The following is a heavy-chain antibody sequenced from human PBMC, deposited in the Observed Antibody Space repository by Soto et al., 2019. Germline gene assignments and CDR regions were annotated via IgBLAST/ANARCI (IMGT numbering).Heavy chain of an antibody. J-gene: IGHJ3*02. D-gene: IGHD3-3*01. Sequence: QVQLVESGGGVVQPGRSLRLSCAASGFTFSSYGMHWVRQAPGKGLEWVAVISYDGSNKYYADSVKGRFTISRDNSKNTLYLEMNSLRAEDTAVYYCAKVVDFRLGGDAFDIWGQGTMVPVSS. CDR1: GFTFSSYG. CDR2: ISYDGSNK. V-gene: IGHV3-30*18. CDR3: AKVVDFRLGGDAFDI.